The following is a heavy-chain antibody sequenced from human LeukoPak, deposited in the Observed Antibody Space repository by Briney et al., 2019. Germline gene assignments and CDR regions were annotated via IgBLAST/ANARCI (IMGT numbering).Heavy chain of an antibody. CDR2: IYSGGST. CDR1: GFTVSSNY. J-gene: IGHJ2*01. CDR3: ARGGYYDSSGYWNWYFGL. V-gene: IGHV3-53*01. Sequence: GGSLRLSCAASGFTVSSNYMSWVRQAPGKGLEWVSVIYSGGSTYYADSVKGRFTISRDNSKNTLYLQMNSLRAEDTAVYYCARGGYYDSSGYWNWYFGLWGRGTLVTVSS. D-gene: IGHD3-22*01.